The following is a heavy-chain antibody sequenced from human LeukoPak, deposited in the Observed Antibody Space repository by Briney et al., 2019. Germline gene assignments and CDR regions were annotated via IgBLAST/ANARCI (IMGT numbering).Heavy chain of an antibody. V-gene: IGHV1-2*02. CDR2: INPNSGGT. D-gene: IGHD5-18*01. Sequence: ASVKVSCKASGYTFTGYYMHWVRQAPGQGLEWMGWINPNSGGTSYAQKFQGRVTMTRDTSISTAYMELSRLRSDDTAVYYCAREDTAMVMIYYYYGMDVWGQGTTVTVSS. CDR1: GYTFTGYY. J-gene: IGHJ6*02. CDR3: AREDTAMVMIYYYYGMDV.